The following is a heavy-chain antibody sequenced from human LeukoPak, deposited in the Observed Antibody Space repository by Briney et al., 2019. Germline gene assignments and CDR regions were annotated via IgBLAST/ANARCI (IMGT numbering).Heavy chain of an antibody. CDR3: ARHAGGYYDSSGYPPYYFDY. V-gene: IGHV4-39*01. J-gene: IGHJ4*02. D-gene: IGHD3-22*01. CDR2: IYYSGST. Sequence: SETLSLTCTVSGGPISSSSYYWGWIRQPPGKGLEWIGSIYYSGSTYYNPSLKSRVTISVDTSKNQFSLKLSSVTAADTAVYYCARHAGGYYDSSGYPPYYFDYWGQGTLVTVSS. CDR1: GGPISSSSYY.